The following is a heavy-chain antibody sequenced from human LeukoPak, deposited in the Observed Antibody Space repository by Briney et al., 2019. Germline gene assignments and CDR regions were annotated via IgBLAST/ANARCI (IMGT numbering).Heavy chain of an antibody. CDR1: GGSFSGYY. J-gene: IGHJ4*02. D-gene: IGHD3-22*01. Sequence: SETLSLTCAVYGGSFSGYYWSWIRQPPGKGLEWIGEINHSGGTNYNPSLKSRVTISVDTSKNQFSLKLSSVTAADTAVYYCARGPYKYYYDSSGYNQKTYYFDYWGQGTLVTVSS. CDR3: ARGPYKYYYDSSGYNQKTYYFDY. V-gene: IGHV4-34*01. CDR2: INHSGGT.